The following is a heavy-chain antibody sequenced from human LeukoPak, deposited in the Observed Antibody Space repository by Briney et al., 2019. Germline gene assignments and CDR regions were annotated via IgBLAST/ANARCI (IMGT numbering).Heavy chain of an antibody. Sequence: PGGSLRLPCAASGFPFSTNDMSWVRQPPGKGLEWVSAISGSASGGTTYEDSVKGRFTISRDNSKGTLYLQMNSLRAEDTAVYYCAKVKTHWYFDNWGRGTLVTVSS. CDR2: ISGSASGGT. V-gene: IGHV3-23*01. CDR1: GFPFSTND. D-gene: IGHD1-1*01. CDR3: AKVKTHWYFDN. J-gene: IGHJ4*02.